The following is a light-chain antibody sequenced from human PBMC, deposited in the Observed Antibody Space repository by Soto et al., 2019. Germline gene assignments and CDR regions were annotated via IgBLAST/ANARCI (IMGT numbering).Light chain of an antibody. V-gene: IGLV1-40*01. Sequence: QSVLTQPPSVSGAPGQRVTLSCIGSSSNIGPDSDVHWYQQLPGAAPKLLIYGNINRPSGVPDRFSGSKSGASAALAITGLQAEDEADYYCQSYDRSRGFVFGTGTKRTVL. J-gene: IGLJ1*01. CDR2: GNI. CDR1: SSNIGPDSD. CDR3: QSYDRSRGFV.